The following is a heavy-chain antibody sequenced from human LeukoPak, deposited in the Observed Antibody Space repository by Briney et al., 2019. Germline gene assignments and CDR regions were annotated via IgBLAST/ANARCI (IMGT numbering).Heavy chain of an antibody. CDR1: GFTFSSYA. Sequence: QPGGSLRLSCADSGFTFSSYAMSWVRQAPGKGLEWVANIKQDGSDKYYVDSVKGRFTISRDNAKNSLYLQMNSLRADDTAVYYCARDRDWGYFDYWGQGTLVTVSS. V-gene: IGHV3-7*04. J-gene: IGHJ4*02. CDR2: IKQDGSDK. CDR3: ARDRDWGYFDY. D-gene: IGHD3/OR15-3a*01.